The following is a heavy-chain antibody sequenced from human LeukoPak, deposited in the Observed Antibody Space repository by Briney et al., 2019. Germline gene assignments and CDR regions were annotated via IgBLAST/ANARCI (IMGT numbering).Heavy chain of an antibody. D-gene: IGHD5-12*01. Sequence: KSSETLSLTCAVYGGSFSGYYWSWIRQPPGKGLEWIGEINHSESTNYNPSLKSRVTISVDTSKNQFSLKLSSVTAADTAVYYCARGEILVATSYYFDYWGQGTLVTVSS. CDR1: GGSFSGYY. CDR2: INHSEST. V-gene: IGHV4-34*01. J-gene: IGHJ4*02. CDR3: ARGEILVATSYYFDY.